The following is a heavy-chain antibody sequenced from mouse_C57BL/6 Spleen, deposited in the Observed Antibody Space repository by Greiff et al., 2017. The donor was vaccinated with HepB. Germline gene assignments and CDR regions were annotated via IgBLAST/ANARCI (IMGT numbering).Heavy chain of an antibody. J-gene: IGHJ2*01. D-gene: IGHD1-1*01. Sequence: EVKLMESGGGLVQPGGSLKLSCAASGFTFSDYYMYWVRQTPEKRLEWVAYISNGGGSTYYPDTVKGRFTISRDNAKNTLYLQMSRLKSEDTAMYYCARGAVVATSYFDYWGQGTTLTVSS. V-gene: IGHV5-12*01. CDR1: GFTFSDYY. CDR2: ISNGGGST. CDR3: ARGAVVATSYFDY.